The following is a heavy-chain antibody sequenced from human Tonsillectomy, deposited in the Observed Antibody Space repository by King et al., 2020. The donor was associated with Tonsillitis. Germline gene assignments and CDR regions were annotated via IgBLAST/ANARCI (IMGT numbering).Heavy chain of an antibody. CDR3: ARGVLSSGSYLVY. CDR1: GFNFSSYS. V-gene: IGHV3-21*01. D-gene: IGHD6-19*01. Sequence: VQLVESGGGLVKPGGSLRLSCAASGFNFSSYSMNWVRQAPGKGLEWVACISSSSSYIYYADPVKGRFTISRANAKNTPYLQMNSLRTEDTAVYYCARGVLSSGSYLVYCGQGTLVTLS. CDR2: ISSSSSYI. J-gene: IGHJ4*02.